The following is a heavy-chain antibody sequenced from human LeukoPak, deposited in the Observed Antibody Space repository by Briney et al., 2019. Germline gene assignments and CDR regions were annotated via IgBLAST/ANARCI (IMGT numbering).Heavy chain of an antibody. CDR1: GGSISSYY. CDR2: IYYSGST. V-gene: IGHV4-59*01. Sequence: SETLSLTCTVSGGSISSYYWSWIRQPPGKGLEWIGYIYYSGSTNYNPSLKGRVTISVDTSKNQFSLKLSSVTAADTAVYYCARYGAAAGTWYFQHWGQGTLVTVSS. D-gene: IGHD6-13*01. J-gene: IGHJ1*01. CDR3: ARYGAAAGTWYFQH.